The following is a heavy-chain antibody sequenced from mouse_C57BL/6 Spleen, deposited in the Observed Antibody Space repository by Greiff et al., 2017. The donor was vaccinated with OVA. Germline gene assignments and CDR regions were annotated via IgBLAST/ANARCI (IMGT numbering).Heavy chain of an antibody. CDR2: IHPNSGST. J-gene: IGHJ1*03. CDR1: GYTFTSYW. Sequence: VKLQQPGAELVKPGASVKLSCKASGYTFTSYWMHWVKQRPGQGLEWIGMIHPNSGSTNYNEKFKSKATLTVDKSSSTAYMQLSSLTSEDSAVYYCARSYGNYSWYFDVWGTGTTVTVSS. V-gene: IGHV1-64*01. CDR3: ARSYGNYSWYFDV. D-gene: IGHD2-10*02.